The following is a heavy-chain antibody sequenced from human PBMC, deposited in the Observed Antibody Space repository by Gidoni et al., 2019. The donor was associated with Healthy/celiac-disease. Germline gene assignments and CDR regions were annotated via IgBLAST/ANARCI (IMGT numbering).Heavy chain of an antibody. D-gene: IGHD2-8*01. J-gene: IGHJ4*02. CDR3: ARGDIVLMAYLD. V-gene: IGHV3-11*01. CDR2: ISSSGRTI. CDR1: GFTFSDYY. Sequence: QVQLVESGGGLVKPGGSLSISCAASGFTFSDYYMSWIRQAPGKWLEWVSYISSSGRTIYYADFVKGRFTISRDNAKNSLYLQMNSLRAEDTAVYYCARGDIVLMAYLDWGQGTLVTVSS.